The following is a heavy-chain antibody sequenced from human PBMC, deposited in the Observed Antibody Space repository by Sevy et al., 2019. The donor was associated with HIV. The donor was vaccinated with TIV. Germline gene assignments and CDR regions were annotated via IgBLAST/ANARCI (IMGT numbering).Heavy chain of an antibody. D-gene: IGHD6-13*01. Sequence: GGSLRLSCAASGFTFNTYAMHWVRQAPGKGLEWVAVISYDGGSKYYADSVKGRFTISRDNSKNTLYLQMISLRPEDSAIYYCATGSAIAAAGTLDYWGQGTLVTVSS. CDR3: ATGSAIAAAGTLDY. V-gene: IGHV3-30-3*01. CDR2: ISYDGGSK. J-gene: IGHJ4*02. CDR1: GFTFNTYA.